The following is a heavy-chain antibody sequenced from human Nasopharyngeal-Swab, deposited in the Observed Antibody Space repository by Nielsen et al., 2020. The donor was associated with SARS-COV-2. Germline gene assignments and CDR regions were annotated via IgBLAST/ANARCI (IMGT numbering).Heavy chain of an antibody. V-gene: IGHV3-9*01. J-gene: IGHJ6*02. CDR3: ARAEVAGTWTALGAYYYYGMDV. D-gene: IGHD6-19*01. CDR2: ISWNSGSI. Sequence: SLKISCAASRFTFDYYAMHWVRQAPGKGLEWVSGISWNSGSIGYADSVKGRFTISRDNSKNTLYLQINRLRAEDTAVYYCARAEVAGTWTALGAYYYYGMDVWGQGTTVTVSS. CDR1: RFTFDYYA.